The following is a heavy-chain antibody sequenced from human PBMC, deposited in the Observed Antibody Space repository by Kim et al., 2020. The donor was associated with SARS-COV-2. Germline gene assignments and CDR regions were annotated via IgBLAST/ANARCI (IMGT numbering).Heavy chain of an antibody. J-gene: IGHJ4*02. CDR1: GGSFSGYY. CDR3: ARGQGRTEWELRGKFDY. Sequence: SETLSLTCVVYGGSFSGYYWSWIRQPPGKGLEWIGEINHGGSTNYNPSLKSRVTISVDTSKNHFSLKLGSVSAADTAVYYCARGQGRTEWELRGKFDYWGQGTLVTVSS. CDR2: INHGGST. D-gene: IGHD1-26*01. V-gene: IGHV4-34*01.